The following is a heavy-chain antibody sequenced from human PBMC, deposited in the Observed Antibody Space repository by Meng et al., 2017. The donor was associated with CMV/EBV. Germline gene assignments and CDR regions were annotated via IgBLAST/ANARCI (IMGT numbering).Heavy chain of an antibody. CDR1: GFTVSSNY. CDR3: ARGYYGSGRDY. D-gene: IGHD3-10*01. V-gene: IGHV3-53*01. J-gene: IGHJ4*02. Sequence: GESLKISCAACGFTVSSNYMSWVRQAPGKGLEWVSVIYSGGSTYYADSVKGRFTISRDNSKNTLYLQMNSLRAEDTAVYYCARGYYGSGRDYWGQGTLVTVSS. CDR2: IYSGGST.